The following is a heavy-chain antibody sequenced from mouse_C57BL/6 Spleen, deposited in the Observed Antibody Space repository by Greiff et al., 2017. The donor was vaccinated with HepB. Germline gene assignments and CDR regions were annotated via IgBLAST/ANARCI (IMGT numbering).Heavy chain of an antibody. CDR1: GYAFSSSW. Sequence: QVQLQQSGPELVKPGASVKISCKASGYAFSSSWMNWVKQRPGKGLEWIGRIYPGDGDTNYNGKFKGKATLTADKSSSTAYMQLSSLASEDSAVYFCAREWLLSYAIDYWGQGTSVTVSS. CDR2: IYPGDGDT. J-gene: IGHJ4*01. V-gene: IGHV1-82*01. CDR3: AREWLLSYAIDY. D-gene: IGHD2-3*01.